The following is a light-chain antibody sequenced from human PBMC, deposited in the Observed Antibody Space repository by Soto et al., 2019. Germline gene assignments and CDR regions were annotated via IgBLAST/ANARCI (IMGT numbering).Light chain of an antibody. J-gene: IGKJ5*01. CDR3: QQYGSSPIT. CDR2: GAS. V-gene: IGKV3-20*01. CDR1: QSVSGSY. Sequence: EIVLTQSPGTLSLSPGETATLSCRASQSVSGSYLAWYQHKPGQAPRLLIYGASSRATGIPDRFSGSGSGTDFTLTISRLESEDFAVYYCQQYGSSPITFGQGTRLEI.